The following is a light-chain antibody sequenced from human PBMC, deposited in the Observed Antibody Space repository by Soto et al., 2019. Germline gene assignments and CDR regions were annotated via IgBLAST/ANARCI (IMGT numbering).Light chain of an antibody. CDR1: SSDVGANIF. CDR3: SSFTTDSTYV. CDR2: TVS. V-gene: IGLV2-14*01. J-gene: IGLJ1*01. Sequence: VRTQPASVSGSPGQSITISCTGTSSDVGANIFVSWYQQHPGKVPKLMIYTVSSRPSGVSQRFSGSKSGNTASLTISGLQAEDEADYYCSSFTTDSTYVFGTGTKVTVL.